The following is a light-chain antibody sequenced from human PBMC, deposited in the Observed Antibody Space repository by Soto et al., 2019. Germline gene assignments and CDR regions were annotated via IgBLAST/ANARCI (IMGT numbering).Light chain of an antibody. Sequence: EIVLTQSPATLSLSPGERATLSCRASQSVSSYLAWYQQKPGQAPRLLIYDASNRATAIPARFSGSGSGTDFTLTISSLEPEDFAVYYCQQRSNWPPTFGQWTKLEIK. CDR2: DAS. V-gene: IGKV3-11*01. J-gene: IGKJ2*01. CDR3: QQRSNWPPT. CDR1: QSVSSY.